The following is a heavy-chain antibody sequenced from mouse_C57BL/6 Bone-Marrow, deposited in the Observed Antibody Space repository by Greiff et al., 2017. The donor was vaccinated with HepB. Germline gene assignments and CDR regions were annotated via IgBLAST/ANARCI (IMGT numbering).Heavy chain of an antibody. D-gene: IGHD1-1*01. V-gene: IGHV1-42*01. CDR3: ASAYYYYGSSSYAMDY. J-gene: IGHJ4*01. Sequence: VQLQQSGPELVKPGASVKISCKASGYSFTGYYMNWVKQSPEKSLEWIGEINPSTGGTTYNQKFKAKATLTVDKSSSTAYMQLKSLTSEDSAVYYWASAYYYYGSSSYAMDYWGQGTSVTVSS. CDR2: INPSTGGT. CDR1: GYSFTGYY.